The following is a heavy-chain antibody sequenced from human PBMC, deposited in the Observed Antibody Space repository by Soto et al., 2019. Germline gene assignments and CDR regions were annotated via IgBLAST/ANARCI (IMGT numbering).Heavy chain of an antibody. CDR1: GYTFTSYG. CDR3: ARGGRTTMVRGVMTYFQH. V-gene: IGHV1-18*01. Sequence: QVQLVQSGAEVKKPGASVKVSCKACGYTFTSYGISWVRQAPGQGLEWMGWISAYNGNTNYAQKLQGRVTMTTDTATXTXSMELRSLRSDDTAVYYCARGGRTTMVRGVMTYFQHWGQGTLVTVSS. CDR2: ISAYNGNT. D-gene: IGHD3-10*01. J-gene: IGHJ1*01.